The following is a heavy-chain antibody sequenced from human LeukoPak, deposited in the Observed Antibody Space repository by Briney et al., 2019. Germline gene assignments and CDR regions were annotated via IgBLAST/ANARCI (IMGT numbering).Heavy chain of an antibody. D-gene: IGHD6-19*01. CDR1: GYTFTTYD. V-gene: IGHV1-8*03. CDR3: ARVAGSIDY. CDR2: MNPNSGYT. Sequence: ASVKVSCKASGYTFTTYDINWVRKATGQGLEWMGWMNPNSGYTGYAQKFQGRVTITRDTSISTAYMELSSLRSEDTAVYYCARVAGSIDYWGQGTLVTVSS. J-gene: IGHJ4*02.